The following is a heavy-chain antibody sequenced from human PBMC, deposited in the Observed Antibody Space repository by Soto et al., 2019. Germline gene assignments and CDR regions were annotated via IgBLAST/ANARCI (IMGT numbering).Heavy chain of an antibody. CDR2: IWYDGSNK. J-gene: IGHJ6*02. D-gene: IGHD2-2*01. V-gene: IGHV3-33*01. CDR1: GFTFSSYG. Sequence: GESLKISCAASGFTFSSYGMHWVRQAPGKGLEWVAVIWYDGSNKYYADSVKGRFTIARDNSKNTLYLQMNSLRAEDTAVYYCARDPLPAELAAELYYYYYGMDVWGQGTTVTVSS. CDR3: ARDPLPAELAAELYYYYYGMDV.